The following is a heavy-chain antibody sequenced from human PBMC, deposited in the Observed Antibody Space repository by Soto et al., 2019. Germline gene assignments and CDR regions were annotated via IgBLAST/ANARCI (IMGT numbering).Heavy chain of an antibody. V-gene: IGHV3-48*02. J-gene: IGHJ6*02. D-gene: IGHD4-17*01. CDR1: GFTFSSYS. CDR2: ISSSSSTI. CDR3: ARPIYGDYVEGYGMDV. Sequence: GGSLRLSCAASGFTFSSYSMNWVRQAPGKGLEWVSYISSSSSTIYYADSVKGRFTISGDNAKNSLYLQMNSLRDEDTAVYYCARPIYGDYVEGYGMDVWGQGTTVTVSS.